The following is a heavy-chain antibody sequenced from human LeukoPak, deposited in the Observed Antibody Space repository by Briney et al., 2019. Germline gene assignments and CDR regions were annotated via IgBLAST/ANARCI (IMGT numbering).Heavy chain of an antibody. CDR1: GFTFSDYY. CDR2: ISSSSSYT. V-gene: IGHV3-11*05. J-gene: IGHJ4*02. CDR3: ARAYSTAWFDY. D-gene: IGHD6-13*01. Sequence: GGSLRLSCAASGFTFSDYYMIWIRQAPGKGLEWVSYISSSSSYTNYADSVKGRFTISRDNAKNSLFLQMNSLRPEDTAVYYCARAYSTAWFDYWGQGTLVTVSS.